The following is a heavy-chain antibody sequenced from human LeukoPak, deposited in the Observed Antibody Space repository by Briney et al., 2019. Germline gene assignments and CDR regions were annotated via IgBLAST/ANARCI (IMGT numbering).Heavy chain of an antibody. V-gene: IGHV3-30*03. CDR2: ISYDGSNK. J-gene: IGHJ4*02. CDR1: GFTFSSYG. D-gene: IGHD4-17*01. CDR3: AREPDGDYGGIDY. Sequence: PGGSLRLSCAASGFTFSSYGMYWVRQAPGKGLEWVAVISYDGSNKYYADSVKGRFTISRDNAKNSLYLQMNSLRAEDTAVYYCAREPDGDYGGIDYWGQGTLVTVSS.